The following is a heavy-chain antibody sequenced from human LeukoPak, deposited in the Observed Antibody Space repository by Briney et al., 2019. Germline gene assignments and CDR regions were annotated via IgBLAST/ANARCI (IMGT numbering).Heavy chain of an antibody. CDR2: ISGSGGNS. J-gene: IGHJ1*01. D-gene: IGHD1-1*01. CDR3: AKALSQQLIKYSQD. CDR1: GFTFSNYA. Sequence: PGGSLTLFCGASGFTFSNYAMSWVRQAPGKGLEWVSGISGSGGNSYYADSVKGRFTISRDNSKNTLYLQMNSLRADDTAVYYCAKALSQQLIKYSQDWGRGTLVTASS. V-gene: IGHV3-23*01.